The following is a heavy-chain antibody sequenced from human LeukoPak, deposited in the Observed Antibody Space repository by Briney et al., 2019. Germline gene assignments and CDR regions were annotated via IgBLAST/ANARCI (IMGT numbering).Heavy chain of an antibody. CDR3: ARALGATTPPFDY. Sequence: SETLSLTCAGYGGSFSGYYWSWIHQPPGKGLEWIGEINHSGSTNYNPSLKSRVTISVDTSKNQFSLKLSSVTAADTAVYYCARALGATTPPFDYWGQGTLVTVSS. CDR2: INHSGST. V-gene: IGHV4-34*01. D-gene: IGHD1-26*01. J-gene: IGHJ4*02. CDR1: GGSFSGYY.